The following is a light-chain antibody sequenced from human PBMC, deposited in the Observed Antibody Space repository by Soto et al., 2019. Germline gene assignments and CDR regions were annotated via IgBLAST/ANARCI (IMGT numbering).Light chain of an antibody. CDR1: PSVFSNSKNRNH. CDR2: WAS. Sequence: DIGITQSPDSLCVSLWGMSTIKCNFSPSVFSNSKNRNHLSWYQHKPGQPPKMLIYWASIRESGVPDRFSGSGSGTDFTLTISSLQSEDVAVYYCQQYYTNSWSFGQGTKVDI. CDR3: QQYYTNSWS. V-gene: IGKV4-1*01. J-gene: IGKJ1*01.